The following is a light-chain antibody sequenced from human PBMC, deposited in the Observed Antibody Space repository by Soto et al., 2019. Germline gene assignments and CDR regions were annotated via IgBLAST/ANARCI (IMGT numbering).Light chain of an antibody. Sequence: QAVVTQEPSFSVSPGGTVTLTCGLTSGSVSITHYPSWYQQTPGQPPRTLIYGTNIRSSGVPDRFSGSILRNKAALTITGAQADDDSYYYCLLYLGGGIGVFGGGTKLTVL. J-gene: IGLJ3*02. V-gene: IGLV8-61*01. CDR1: SGSVSITHY. CDR3: LLYLGGGIGV. CDR2: GTN.